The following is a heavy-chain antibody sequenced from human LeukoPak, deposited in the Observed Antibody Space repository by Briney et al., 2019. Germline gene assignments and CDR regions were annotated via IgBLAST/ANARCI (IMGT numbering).Heavy chain of an antibody. CDR1: VGSISSYY. D-gene: IGHD6-13*01. CDR2: IYYSGST. V-gene: IGHV4-59*08. J-gene: IGHJ4*02. Sequence: PSETLSLTCTVSVGSISSYYWSWIRQPPGKGLEWIGYIYYSGSTNYNPSLKSRVTISVDTSKNQFSLKLSSVTAADTAVYYCARHQGGSSWYYFDYWGQGTLVTVSS. CDR3: ARHQGGSSWYYFDY.